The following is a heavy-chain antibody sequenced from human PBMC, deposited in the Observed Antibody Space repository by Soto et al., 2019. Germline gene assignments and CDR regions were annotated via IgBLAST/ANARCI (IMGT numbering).Heavy chain of an antibody. CDR3: AKDALDTLVATDADYFDY. J-gene: IGHJ4*02. V-gene: IGHV3-30*18. CDR1: GFTFRSYG. D-gene: IGHD5-12*01. CDR2: ISYDGSNK. Sequence: ESGGGVVQPGRSLRLSCAASGFTFRSYGMHWVRQAPGKGLEWVAVISYDGSNKYYADSVKGRFTISRDNSKNTLYLQMNSLRAEDTAVYYCAKDALDTLVATDADYFDYWGQGTLVTVSS.